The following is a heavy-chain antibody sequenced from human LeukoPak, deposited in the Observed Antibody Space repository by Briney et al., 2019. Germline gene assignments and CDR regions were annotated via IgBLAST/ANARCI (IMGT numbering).Heavy chain of an antibody. CDR3: ANEVRPNDY. CDR2: IDISGGST. J-gene: IGHJ4*02. D-gene: IGHD4/OR15-4a*01. V-gene: IGHV3-23*01. CDR1: GFTLNSHA. Sequence: GGSLRLSCAVSGFTLNSHAMCWVRQAPGKGLEWVSSIDISGGSTYYAASVKGRFTISRDNSKNTLYLQMNSLRGEDTALYFCANEVRPNDYWGQGTLVTVSS.